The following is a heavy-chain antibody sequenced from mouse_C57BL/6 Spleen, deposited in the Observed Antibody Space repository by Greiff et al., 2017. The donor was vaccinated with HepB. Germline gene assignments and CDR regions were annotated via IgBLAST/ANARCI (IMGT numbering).Heavy chain of an antibody. CDR3: ARDYYGSSPDC. Sequence: SVAELVRPGASVKLSCTASGFNIKNTYMNWVKQRPEQGLEWIGRIDPANGKTKDAPKFPGKAHITADPSSNAAYLQLIGVTAEDTAIYCCARDYYGSSPDCWGQGTTLTVSS. D-gene: IGHD1-1*01. CDR1: GFNIKNTY. J-gene: IGHJ2*01. CDR2: IDPANGKT. V-gene: IGHV14-3*01.